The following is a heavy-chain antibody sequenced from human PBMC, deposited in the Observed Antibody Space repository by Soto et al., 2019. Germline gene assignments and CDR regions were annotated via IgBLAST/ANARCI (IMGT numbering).Heavy chain of an antibody. CDR1: GYSFTSYW. Sequence: GESLKISCKGSGYSFTSYWIGWVRQMPGKGLEWMGRIDPRDSYTNYSPSFQGHVTISADKSISTAYLQWSSLKASDTAMYYCARLEVVTAIPGHYWGQGTLVTVSS. CDR3: ARLEVVTAIPGHY. V-gene: IGHV5-10-1*01. D-gene: IGHD2-21*02. CDR2: IDPRDSYT. J-gene: IGHJ4*02.